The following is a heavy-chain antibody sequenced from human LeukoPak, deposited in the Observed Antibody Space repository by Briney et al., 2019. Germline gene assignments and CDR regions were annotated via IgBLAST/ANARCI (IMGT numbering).Heavy chain of an antibody. CDR3: ARVNSAARIIDY. CDR1: GGSFSGYY. J-gene: IGHJ4*02. CDR2: INHSGST. D-gene: IGHD6-6*01. V-gene: IGHV4-34*01. Sequence: SETLSLTCAVYGGSFSGYYWSWIRQPPGKGLEWIGEINHSGSTNYNPSLKSRVTISVDTSKNQFSLKLSSVTAADTAVYYCARVNSAARIIDYWGQGTLVTVSS.